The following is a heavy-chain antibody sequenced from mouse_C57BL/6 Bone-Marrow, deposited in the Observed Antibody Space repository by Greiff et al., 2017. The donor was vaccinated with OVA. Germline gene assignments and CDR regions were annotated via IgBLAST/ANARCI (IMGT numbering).Heavy chain of an antibody. D-gene: IGHD2-2*01. Sequence: EVHLVESGGDLVKPGGSLKLSCAASGFTFSSYGMSWVRQTPDKRLEWVATISSGGSYTYYPDSVKGRFTISRDNAKNTLYLQMSSLKSEDTAMYYCASYDGYEDYAMDYWGQGTSVTVSS. CDR2: ISSGGSYT. CDR1: GFTFSSYG. CDR3: ASYDGYEDYAMDY. V-gene: IGHV5-6*01. J-gene: IGHJ4*01.